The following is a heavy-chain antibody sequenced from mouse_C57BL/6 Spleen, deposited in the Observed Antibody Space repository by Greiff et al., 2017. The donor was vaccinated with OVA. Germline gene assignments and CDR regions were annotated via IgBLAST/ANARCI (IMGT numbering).Heavy chain of an antibody. CDR1: GYTFTSYG. Sequence: QVQLKQSGAELARPGASVKLSCKASGYTFTSYGISWVKQRTGQGLEWIGEIYPRSGNTYYNEKFKGKATLTADKSSSTAYMELRRLTSEDSAVYFCAGGYDEGFDYWGQGTTLTVSS. D-gene: IGHD2-2*01. CDR3: AGGYDEGFDY. CDR2: IYPRSGNT. V-gene: IGHV1-81*01. J-gene: IGHJ2*01.